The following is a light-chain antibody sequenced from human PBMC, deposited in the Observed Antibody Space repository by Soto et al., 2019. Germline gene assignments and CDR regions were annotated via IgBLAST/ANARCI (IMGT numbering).Light chain of an antibody. V-gene: IGKV1-5*03. CDR2: KAS. J-gene: IGKJ5*01. CDR1: QSISTW. Sequence: DIQMTQSPSTLSASVGDRVTITCRASQSISTWLAWYQQEPGKAPKLLIHKASSLQSGVPSRFSGSGSGTDFTLTIDNLEPEDFAIYYCQQRNNWPPITFGQGTRLEIK. CDR3: QQRNNWPPIT.